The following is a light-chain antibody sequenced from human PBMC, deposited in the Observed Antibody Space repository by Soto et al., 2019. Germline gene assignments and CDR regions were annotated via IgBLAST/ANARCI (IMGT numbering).Light chain of an antibody. V-gene: IGLV2-8*01. CDR1: SSDVGGYNY. CDR2: EVS. CDR3: SSYAGSNNPVV. J-gene: IGLJ2*01. Sequence: QSALTQPPSASGSPGQSVTISCTGTSSDVGGYNYVSWYQQHPGKAPKLMIYEVSKRPSGVPDRFSGSKSGNTASLTVSGLQAEDEAAYYCSSYAGSNNPVVFGGGTTLTVL.